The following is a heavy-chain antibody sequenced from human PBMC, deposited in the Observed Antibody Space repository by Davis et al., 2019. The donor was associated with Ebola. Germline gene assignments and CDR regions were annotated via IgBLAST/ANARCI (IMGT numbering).Heavy chain of an antibody. CDR1: GGSISGYH. J-gene: IGHJ5*02. Sequence: SETLSLTCTVSGGSISGYHWSWIRQPPGKGLEWIGYIYYSGSTYYNPSLKSRVTISVDTSKNQFSLKLSSVTAADTAVYYCARVGTTVTTVWFDPWGQGTLVTVSS. D-gene: IGHD4-17*01. V-gene: IGHV4-59*06. CDR3: ARVGTTVTTVWFDP. CDR2: IYYSGST.